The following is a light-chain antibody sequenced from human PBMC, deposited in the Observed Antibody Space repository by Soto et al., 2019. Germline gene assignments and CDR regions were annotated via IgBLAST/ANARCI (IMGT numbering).Light chain of an antibody. J-gene: IGLJ1*01. CDR3: RSFTSNRIYV. CDR1: HNDIGTYDY. CDR2: GVT. V-gene: IGLV2-14*03. Sequence: QSLLTQPPSVSGSPGQSITISCTGNHNDIGTYDYVSWYQQHPGRAPRLLIYGVTTRPSGISDRFSASKSGLTASLTISGLQPEDEADYYCRSFTSNRIYVFGPGTKVTVL.